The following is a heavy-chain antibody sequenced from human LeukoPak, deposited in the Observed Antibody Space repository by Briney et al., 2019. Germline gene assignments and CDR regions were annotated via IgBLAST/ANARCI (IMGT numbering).Heavy chain of an antibody. Sequence: GGSLRLSCAASGFTFSSYSMNWVRQAPRKGLEWVSSISISSSYIYYADSVKGRFTISRDNAKDSLYLQMNSLRGGDTAVYYGAAPPEINSRGWRGWFDPWGQGTLVTVSS. CDR1: GFTFSSYS. CDR3: AAPPEINSRGWRGWFDP. CDR2: ISISSSYI. D-gene: IGHD6-19*01. J-gene: IGHJ5*02. V-gene: IGHV3-21*01.